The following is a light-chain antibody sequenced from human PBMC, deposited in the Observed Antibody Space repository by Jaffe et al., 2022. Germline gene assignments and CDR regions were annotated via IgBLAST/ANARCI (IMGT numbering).Light chain of an antibody. Sequence: AIQMTQSPSSLSASVGDRVTITCRASQGIRNDLGWYQQKPGKAPKLLIYAASSLQSGVPSRFSGSGSGTDFTLTISSLQPEDFATYYCLQDYNYPQFTFGPGTKVDIK. V-gene: IGKV1-6*01. CDR2: AAS. CDR1: QGIRND. CDR3: LQDYNYPQFT. J-gene: IGKJ3*01.